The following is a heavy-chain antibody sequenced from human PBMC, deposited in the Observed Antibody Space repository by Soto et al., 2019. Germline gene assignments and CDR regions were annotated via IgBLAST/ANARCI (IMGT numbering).Heavy chain of an antibody. CDR2: INAGNGNT. J-gene: IGHJ4*02. D-gene: IGHD6-19*01. CDR1: GYTFTSYA. CDR3: ARDLGGWTDY. V-gene: IGHV1-3*01. Sequence: QVQLVQSGAEVKKPGASVKVSCKASGYTFTSYAMQWVRQAPGQRLEWMGWINAGNGNTKYSQKFQGRVTITRDTSARTAYMELSSLRSEDTAVEYCARDLGGWTDYWGQGTLVTVSS.